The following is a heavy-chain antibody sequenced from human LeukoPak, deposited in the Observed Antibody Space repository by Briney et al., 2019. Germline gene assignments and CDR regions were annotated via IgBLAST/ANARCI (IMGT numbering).Heavy chain of an antibody. J-gene: IGHJ4*02. CDR1: GFTVSSYG. CDR2: IWYDGSNI. V-gene: IGHV3-33*08. Sequence: PGGSLRLSCAASGFTVSSYGMHWVRQAPGKGLEWVAVIWYDGSNIFYADSVKGRFTISRDNSKNTLYLQMDSLRAEDTAVYYCARIRSSGWYEADYWGQGTLVTVSS. D-gene: IGHD6-13*01. CDR3: ARIRSSGWYEADY.